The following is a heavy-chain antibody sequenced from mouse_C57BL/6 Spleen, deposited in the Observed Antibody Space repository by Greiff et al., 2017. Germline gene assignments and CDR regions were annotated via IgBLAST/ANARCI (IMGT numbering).Heavy chain of an antibody. V-gene: IGHV1-52*01. CDR3: ARVGGYDEGFAY. CDR2: IDPSDSET. D-gene: IGHD2-2*01. CDR1: GYTFTSYW. J-gene: IGHJ3*01. Sequence: QVQLQQPGAELVRPGSSVKLSCKASGYTFTSYWMHWVKQRPIQGLEWIGNIDPSDSETHYNQKFKDKATLTVDKSSSTAYMQLSSLTSEDSAVYYCARVGGYDEGFAYWGQGTLVTVSA.